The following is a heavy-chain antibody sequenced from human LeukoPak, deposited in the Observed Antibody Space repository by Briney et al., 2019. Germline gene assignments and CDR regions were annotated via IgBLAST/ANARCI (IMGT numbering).Heavy chain of an antibody. CDR2: INHSGST. J-gene: IGHJ4*02. Sequence: SQTLSLTCTVSGGSISSGSYYWSWIRQPPGKGLEWIGEINHSGSTNYNPSLKSRVTISVDTSKNQFSLKLSSVTAADTAVYYCARAGWFGELYGPLDFWGQGTLVTVSS. CDR3: ARAGWFGELYGPLDF. V-gene: IGHV4-39*07. CDR1: GGSISSGSYY. D-gene: IGHD3-10*01.